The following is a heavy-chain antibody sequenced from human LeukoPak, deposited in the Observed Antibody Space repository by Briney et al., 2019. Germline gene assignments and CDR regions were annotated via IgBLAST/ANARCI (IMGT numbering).Heavy chain of an antibody. D-gene: IGHD1-26*01. CDR2: LYHSGTI. CDR3: ARDRELAALDP. J-gene: IGHJ5*02. CDR1: GDSLRTTTYY. V-gene: IGHV4-39*07. Sequence: SETLSLTCTVSGDSLRTTTYYWNWIRQPPGKGLEWIGGLYHSGTIYYNPSLKSRVTISADKSKNHFSLKLTSVTAADTAVYYCARDRELAALDPWGQGTLVTVSS.